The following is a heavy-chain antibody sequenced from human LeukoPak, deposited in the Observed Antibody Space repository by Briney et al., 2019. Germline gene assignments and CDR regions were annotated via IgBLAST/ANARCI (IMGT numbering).Heavy chain of an antibody. J-gene: IGHJ4*02. V-gene: IGHV3-48*02. CDR2: MSSSSRTI. CDR3: AIFGLGSGSRDY. CDR1: GFIVSTSN. Sequence: PGGSLRLSCAASGFIVSTSNMNWVRQAPGKGLEWVSFMSSSSRTIYYADSVKGRVSISRDNAKNSPYLQMNSLRDEDTAIYYCAIFGLGSGSRDYWGQGTLVTVSS. D-gene: IGHD3-10*01.